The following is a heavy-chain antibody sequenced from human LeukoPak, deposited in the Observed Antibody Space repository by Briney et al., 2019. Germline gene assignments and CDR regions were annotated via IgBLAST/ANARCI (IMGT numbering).Heavy chain of an antibody. D-gene: IGHD3-3*01. CDR1: GFTFNNHA. CDR2: ISGSGGST. V-gene: IGHV3-23*01. CDR3: AKVLGFWSGYNPGYYFDY. Sequence: GGSLRLSCAASGFTFNNHAMTRVRQAPGKGLEWVSGISGSGGSTYFADSVKGRFTISRDNSKNTLYLQMNSLRAEDTAVYYCAKVLGFWSGYNPGYYFDYWGQGTLVTVSS. J-gene: IGHJ4*02.